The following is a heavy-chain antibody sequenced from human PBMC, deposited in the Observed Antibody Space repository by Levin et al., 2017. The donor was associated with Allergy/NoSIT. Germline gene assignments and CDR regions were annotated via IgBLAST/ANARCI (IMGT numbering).Heavy chain of an antibody. J-gene: IGHJ2*01. D-gene: IGHD6-19*01. CDR1: GFTFSSYA. Sequence: GESLKISCVASGFTFSSYAMSWVRQAPGKGLEWVSDTSGSGGITYYADSVKGRFTISRDNSKNTLDLQMNSLRAEDTAVYYCAKDKPYRSGWANWYFDLWGRGTLVTVSS. V-gene: IGHV3-23*01. CDR3: AKDKPYRSGWANWYFDL. CDR2: TSGSGGIT.